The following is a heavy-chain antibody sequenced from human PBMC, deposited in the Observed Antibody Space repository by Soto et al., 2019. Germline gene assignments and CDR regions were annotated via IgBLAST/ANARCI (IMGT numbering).Heavy chain of an antibody. CDR2: ISPYTGNT. Sequence: QVQLVQSGDEVKKPGASVKVSCKASGYIFVNYGIAWVRQAPGQGLEWMGWISPYTGNTHSATKIQGRLTMTTDTSTSTADRDLGSLTSDGTAVYYCVMVDNYVTPTPQDVWGQGTTVTVSS. CDR1: GYIFVNYG. D-gene: IGHD3-16*01. CDR3: VMVDNYVTPTPQDV. V-gene: IGHV1-18*01. J-gene: IGHJ6*02.